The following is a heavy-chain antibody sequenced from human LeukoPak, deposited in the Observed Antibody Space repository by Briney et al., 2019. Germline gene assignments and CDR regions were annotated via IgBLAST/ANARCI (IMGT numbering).Heavy chain of an antibody. Sequence: SETLSLTCTVSGGSLSSYCWSWIRQPPGKGLEWIGSIYYSGSTYYNPSLKSRVTISVDTSKNQFSLKLSSVTAADTAVYYCARGSLYYYGSGSYRYDAFDIWGQGTMVTVSS. CDR1: GGSLSSYC. V-gene: IGHV4-39*07. D-gene: IGHD3-10*01. CDR3: ARGSLYYYGSGSYRYDAFDI. J-gene: IGHJ3*02. CDR2: IYYSGST.